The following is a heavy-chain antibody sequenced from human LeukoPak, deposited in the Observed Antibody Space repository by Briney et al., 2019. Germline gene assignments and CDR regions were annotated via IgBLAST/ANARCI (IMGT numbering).Heavy chain of an antibody. D-gene: IGHD6-6*01. CDR2: IWYDGSNK. CDR3: ARVHFSSSPYFDY. CDR1: GFTFSSYG. V-gene: IGHV3-33*01. J-gene: IGHJ4*02. Sequence: GRSLRLSCAASGFTFSSYGMHWVRQAPGKGLEWVALIWYDGSNKYYADSVKGRFTISRDNSKNTLYLQMNSLRAEDTAVYYCARVHFSSSPYFDYWGQGTLVTVSS.